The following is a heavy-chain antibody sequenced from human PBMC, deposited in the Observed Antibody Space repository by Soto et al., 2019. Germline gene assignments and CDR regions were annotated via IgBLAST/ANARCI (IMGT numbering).Heavy chain of an antibody. CDR1: GGSFSGYY. Sequence: SETLSLTCAVYGGSFSGYYWSWIRQPPGKGLEWIGEINHSGSTNYNPSLKSRVTISVDTSKNQFSLKLGSVTAADTAVYYCARGSPDIVVVPAAKKGPYYYYYYMDVWGKGTTVTVSS. J-gene: IGHJ6*03. CDR3: ARGSPDIVVVPAAKKGPYYYYYYMDV. D-gene: IGHD2-2*01. V-gene: IGHV4-34*01. CDR2: INHSGST.